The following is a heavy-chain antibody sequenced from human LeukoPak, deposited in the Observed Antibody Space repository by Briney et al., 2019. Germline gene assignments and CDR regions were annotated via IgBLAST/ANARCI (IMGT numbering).Heavy chain of an antibody. CDR3: ARGTYSSSWYLDY. CDR1: GFTVSSNY. CDR2: IYSGGST. D-gene: IGHD6-13*01. J-gene: IGHJ4*02. Sequence: GGSLRLSCAASGFTVSSNYMSWVRQAPGKGLEWVSVIYSGGSTYYADSVKGRFTISRDNSKNTLYLQMDSLRAEDTAVYYCARGTYSSSWYLDYWGRGTLVTVSS. V-gene: IGHV3-53*01.